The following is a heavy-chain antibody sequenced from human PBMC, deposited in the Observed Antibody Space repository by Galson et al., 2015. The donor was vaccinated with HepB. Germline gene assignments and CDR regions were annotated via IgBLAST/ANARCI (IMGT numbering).Heavy chain of an antibody. CDR1: GFSFSGSN. CDR3: RLVDPSMADPEH. J-gene: IGHJ1*01. CDR2: IRSKTKNYAT. D-gene: IGHD2/OR15-2a*01. V-gene: IGHV3-73*01. Sequence: SLRLSCAASGFSFSGSNVHWVRQASGKGLEWVGRIRSKTKNYATAYAGSVKGRFTISRDDSQNTAYLQMNSLQTEDTAVYYCRLVDPSMADPEHWGQGTLVTVSS.